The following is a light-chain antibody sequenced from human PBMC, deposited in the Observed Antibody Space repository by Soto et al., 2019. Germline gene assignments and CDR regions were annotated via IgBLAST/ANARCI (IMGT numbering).Light chain of an antibody. CDR3: QPYVTSPWA. V-gene: IGKV3-20*01. CDR2: GAS. CDR1: QSVSSSF. J-gene: IGKJ1*01. Sequence: EIVLTQSPGTLSLSPGERATLSCRASQSVSSSFLAWYQQKPGQAPRLLIYGASNRAAGIPDRFSGSGSGTDFDLTISILEPEDFAVYYCQPYVTSPWAFGQGTKVAIE.